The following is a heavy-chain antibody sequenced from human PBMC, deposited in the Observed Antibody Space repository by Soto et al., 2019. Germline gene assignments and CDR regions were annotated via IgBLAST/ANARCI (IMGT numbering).Heavy chain of an antibody. CDR1: GLSLRTTGVG. CDR3: VQSRCGGDCLEIYSSHAYNGLDV. CDR2: LYWDDDK. J-gene: IGHJ6*02. Sequence: QVTLKESGPTLVKPTRTLTLTCTVSGLSLRTTGVGVGWVRQPPGKALEWLALLYWDDDKRYSPSVRSRLTIAKDISEKQVVLTMTNMDTVDTATYYCVQSRCGGDCLEIYSSHAYNGLDVWGQGTTVTVSS. V-gene: IGHV2-5*02. D-gene: IGHD2-21*02.